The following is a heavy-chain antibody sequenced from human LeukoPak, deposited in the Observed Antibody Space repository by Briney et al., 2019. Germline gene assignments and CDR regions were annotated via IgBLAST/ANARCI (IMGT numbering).Heavy chain of an antibody. J-gene: IGHJ3*02. V-gene: IGHV3-23*01. CDR2: ISGSGGST. D-gene: IGHD5-12*01. CDR1: GFTFSSYA. Sequence: QAGGSLRLSCAASGFTFSSYAMSWVRQAPGKGLEWVSAISGSGGSTYYADSVKGRFTISRDNSKNTLYLQMNSLRAEDTAVYYCAKGKDIVAYPDDAFDIWGQGTMVTVSS. CDR3: AKGKDIVAYPDDAFDI.